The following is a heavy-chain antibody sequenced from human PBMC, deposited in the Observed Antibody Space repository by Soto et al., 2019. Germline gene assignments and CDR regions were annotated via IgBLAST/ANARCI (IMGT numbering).Heavy chain of an antibody. CDR2: IIPIYASP. J-gene: IGHJ2*01. Sequence: QVQLVQSGAEVKKPGSSVKVACKASGGTFSSNAISWVRQAPGQGLEWMVVIIPIYASPNYAQNFQGRVTVTADKATSTAYLEFSLTIFADSAISYCAVTVTGSRAPLAHWGRGTLV. CDR1: GGTFSSNA. D-gene: IGHD3-10*01. V-gene: IGHV1-69*06. CDR3: AVTVTGSRAPLAH.